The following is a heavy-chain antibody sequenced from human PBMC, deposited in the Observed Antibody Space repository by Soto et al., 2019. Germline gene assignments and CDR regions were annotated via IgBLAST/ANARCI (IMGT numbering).Heavy chain of an antibody. Sequence: SVKVSCKASGGTFSSYAISWVRQAPGQGLEWMGGIIHIFGTANYAQKFQGRVTITADESTSTAYMELSSLRSEDTAVYYCARDLKKVDTSSLGMDVWGQGTTVTVSS. CDR3: ARDLKKVDTSSLGMDV. V-gene: IGHV1-69*13. CDR2: IIHIFGTA. J-gene: IGHJ6*02. CDR1: GGTFSSYA. D-gene: IGHD2-15*01.